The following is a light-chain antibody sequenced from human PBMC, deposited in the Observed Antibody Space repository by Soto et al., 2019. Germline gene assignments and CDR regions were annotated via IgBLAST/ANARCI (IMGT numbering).Light chain of an antibody. CDR1: QSIRSY. Sequence: DIQMTENASSLSSSVVDRVTIACRASQSIRSYLHWYQLKPGKAPKLLIYAASSLPSGVPSRFSGSGSGTVFTLTISSLQPEDFAIYYCRQSFSTPWTFGQGTKVDIK. CDR3: RQSFSTPWT. CDR2: AAS. J-gene: IGKJ1*01. V-gene: IGKV1-39*01.